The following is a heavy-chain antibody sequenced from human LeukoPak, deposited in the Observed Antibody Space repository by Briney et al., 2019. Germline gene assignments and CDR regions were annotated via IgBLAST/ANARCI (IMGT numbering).Heavy chain of an antibody. Sequence: SETLSLTCAVYGVSFSGYYWSWIRQPPGKGLEWIGEINHSGSTNYNPSLKSRVTISVDTSKNQFSLKLSSVTAADTAVYYCARGRGIAAAATQKYYYYYGMDVWGQGTTVTVSS. J-gene: IGHJ6*02. D-gene: IGHD6-13*01. CDR3: ARGRGIAAAATQKYYYYYGMDV. V-gene: IGHV4-34*01. CDR2: INHSGST. CDR1: GVSFSGYY.